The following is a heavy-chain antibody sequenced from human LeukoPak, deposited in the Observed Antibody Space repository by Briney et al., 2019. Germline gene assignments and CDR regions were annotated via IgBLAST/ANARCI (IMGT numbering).Heavy chain of an antibody. V-gene: IGHV4-31*03. CDR3: AVARVEMATITNFDY. CDR2: IYYSGST. J-gene: IGHJ4*02. D-gene: IGHD5-24*01. Sequence: SQTLSLTCTVSGGSISSGGYYWSWIRQHPGKGLEWIGYIYYSGSTYYNPSLKSRVTISVDTSKNQFSLKLSSVTAADTAVYYCAVARVEMATITNFDYWGQGTLVTVSS. CDR1: GGSISSGGYY.